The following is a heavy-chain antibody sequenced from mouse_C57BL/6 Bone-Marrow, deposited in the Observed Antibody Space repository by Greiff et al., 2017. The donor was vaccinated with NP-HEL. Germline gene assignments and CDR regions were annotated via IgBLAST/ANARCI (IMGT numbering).Heavy chain of an antibody. J-gene: IGHJ1*03. D-gene: IGHD1-1*01. CDR3: ARRGYYGSPWYFDV. CDR1: GYTFTSYW. Sequence: QVHVKQPGAELVKPGASVKLSCKASGYTFTSYWMHWVKQRPGQGLEWIGMIHPNSGSTNYNEKFKSKATLTVDKSSSTAYMQLSSLTSEDSAVYYCARRGYYGSPWYFDVWGTGTTVTVSS. V-gene: IGHV1-64*01. CDR2: IHPNSGST.